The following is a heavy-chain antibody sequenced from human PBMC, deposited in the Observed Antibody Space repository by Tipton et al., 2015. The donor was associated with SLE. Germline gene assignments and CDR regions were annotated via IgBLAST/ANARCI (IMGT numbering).Heavy chain of an antibody. D-gene: IGHD3-22*01. Sequence: LRLSCAVYGGSFSGYYWSWIRQPPGKGLEWIGEINHSGSTNYNPSLKSRVTISVDTSKNQFSLKLSSVTAADTAVYYCAREEYYDSSGRDYWGQGTLVTVSS. V-gene: IGHV4-34*01. J-gene: IGHJ4*02. CDR2: INHSGST. CDR1: GGSFSGYY. CDR3: AREEYYDSSGRDY.